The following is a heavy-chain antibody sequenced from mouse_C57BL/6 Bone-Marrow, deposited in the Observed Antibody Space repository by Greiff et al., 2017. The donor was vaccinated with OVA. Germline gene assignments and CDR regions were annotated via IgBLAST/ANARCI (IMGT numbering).Heavy chain of an antibody. CDR1: GYTFTSYW. D-gene: IGHD2-4*01. Sequence: QVQLKQPGTELVKPGASVKLSCKASGYTFTSYWMHWVKQRPGQGLEWIGNINPSNGGTNYNEKFKSKATLTVDKSSSTAYMQLSSLTSDDSAVYYCARFDYDVVYYAMDYWGQGTSVTVSS. V-gene: IGHV1-53*01. CDR2: INPSNGGT. J-gene: IGHJ4*01. CDR3: ARFDYDVVYYAMDY.